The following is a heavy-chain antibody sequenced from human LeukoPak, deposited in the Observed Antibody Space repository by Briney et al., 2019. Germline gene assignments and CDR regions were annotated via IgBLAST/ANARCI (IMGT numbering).Heavy chain of an antibody. CDR2: ISWNSGSI. V-gene: IGHV3-9*01. Sequence: PGGSLRLSCAASGFTFDDYAMHWVRQAPGKGLEWVSGISWNSGSIGYADSVKGRFTISRDNAKNSLYLQMSSLRAEDTALYYCAKASRGGRKGYFDYWGQGTLVTVSS. CDR1: GFTFDDYA. J-gene: IGHJ4*02. D-gene: IGHD2-15*01. CDR3: AKASRGGRKGYFDY.